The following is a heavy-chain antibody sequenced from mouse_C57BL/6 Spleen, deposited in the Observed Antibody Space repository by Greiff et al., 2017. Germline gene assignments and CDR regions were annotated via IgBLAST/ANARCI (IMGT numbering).Heavy chain of an antibody. V-gene: IGHV10-1*01. Sequence: EVQLVESGGGLVQPKGSLKLSCAASGFSFNTYAMNWVRQAPGTGLEWVARIRSKSNNYATYYADSVKDRFTISRDDSESMLYLQMKNLKTEYTAMYNGVRQFDGSLYYAMDYWGQGTSVTVSS. CDR2: IRSKSNNYAT. CDR3: VRQFDGSLYYAMDY. J-gene: IGHJ4*01. D-gene: IGHD2-3*01. CDR1: GFSFNTYA.